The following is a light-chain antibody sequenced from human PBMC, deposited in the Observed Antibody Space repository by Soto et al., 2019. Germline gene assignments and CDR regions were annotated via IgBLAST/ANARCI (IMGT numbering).Light chain of an antibody. CDR3: AAWDDSLNGVV. CDR1: SSNIGRNT. J-gene: IGLJ2*01. V-gene: IGLV1-44*01. CDR2: TDN. Sequence: QSVLTQPPSGSGNPGQRVTISCSGSSSNIGRNTVNWYQQIPGTAPKLLMYTDNQRPSGVPARFSASKSGTSASLAISGLQSEDEADYYCAAWDDSLNGVVFGGGTKLTVL.